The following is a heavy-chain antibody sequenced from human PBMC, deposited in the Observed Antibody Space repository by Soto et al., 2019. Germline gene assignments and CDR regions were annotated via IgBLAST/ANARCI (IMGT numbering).Heavy chain of an antibody. CDR1: GFTFSSYW. CDR3: ARDSYSSGWYYWYFDL. CDR2: INSDGSST. Sequence: EVQLVESGGGLVQPGGSLRLSCAASGFTFSSYWMHWVRQAPGKGLVWVSRINSDGSSTSYADSVKGRFTISRDNAKNTLYLQMNSLRAEDTAVSYCARDSYSSGWYYWYFDLWGRGTLVTVSS. D-gene: IGHD6-19*01. J-gene: IGHJ2*01. V-gene: IGHV3-74*01.